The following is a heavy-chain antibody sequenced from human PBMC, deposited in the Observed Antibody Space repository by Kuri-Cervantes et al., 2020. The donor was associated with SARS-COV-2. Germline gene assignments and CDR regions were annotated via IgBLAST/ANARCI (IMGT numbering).Heavy chain of an antibody. CDR2: INHTGSA. CDR3: ARGPPNYDFWSGYKSAFDY. V-gene: IGHV4-34*01. CDR1: GGSFSDYY. J-gene: IGHJ4*02. Sequence: SQTLSLTCAVYGGSFSDYYWTWIRQPPGKGLEWIGEINHTGSANYNPSLKSRVTISVDTSKNQFSLKLSSVTAADTAVYYCARGPPNYDFWSGYKSAFDYWGQGTLVTVSS. D-gene: IGHD3-3*01.